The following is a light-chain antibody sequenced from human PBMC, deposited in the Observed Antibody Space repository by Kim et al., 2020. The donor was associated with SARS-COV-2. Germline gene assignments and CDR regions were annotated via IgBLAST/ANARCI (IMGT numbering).Light chain of an antibody. Sequence: EIVLTQSPGTLSLSPGERATLSCRASQSVSSFYLAWYQQKPGQAPRLLMYGASSRATGIPDRFSGSGSGTDFTLTISRLEPEDFAVYYCQQYGDSPPNTFGQGTKLEI. V-gene: IGKV3-20*01. CDR2: GAS. CDR1: QSVSSFY. CDR3: QQYGDSPPNT. J-gene: IGKJ2*01.